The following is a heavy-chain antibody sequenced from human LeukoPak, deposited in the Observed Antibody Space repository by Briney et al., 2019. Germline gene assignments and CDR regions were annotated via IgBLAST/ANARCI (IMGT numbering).Heavy chain of an antibody. CDR3: AGGTGVDFYGLNSFDY. Sequence: GRSLRLSCAASGFTFSSYGMHWVRQAPGKGLEWVAVISYDGSNKYYADSVKGRFTISRDNSRNTLYLQMNSLRAEDTAVYYCAGGTGVDFYGLNSFDYWGQGTLVTVSS. J-gene: IGHJ4*02. D-gene: IGHD2/OR15-2a*01. V-gene: IGHV3-30*03. CDR2: ISYDGSNK. CDR1: GFTFSSYG.